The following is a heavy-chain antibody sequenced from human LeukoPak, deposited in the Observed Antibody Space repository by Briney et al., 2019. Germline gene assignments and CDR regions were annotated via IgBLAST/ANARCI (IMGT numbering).Heavy chain of an antibody. V-gene: IGHV3-9*01. D-gene: IGHD2-15*01. CDR2: ISWHSVNI. CDR1: GFTFGDHV. J-gene: IGHJ6*02. Sequence: GGSLRLSGAASGFTFGDHVMHWVRQAPGKGLEWVSGISWHSVNIDYADSVKGRFTISRDNAKNSLYLQMNSLRAEDTAFYYCAKDFCSGGGCSYYFYGMDVWGQGATVTVSS. CDR3: AKDFCSGGGCSYYFYGMDV.